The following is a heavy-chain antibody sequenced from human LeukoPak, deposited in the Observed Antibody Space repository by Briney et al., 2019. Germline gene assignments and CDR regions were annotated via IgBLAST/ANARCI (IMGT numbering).Heavy chain of an antibody. Sequence: PGGSLRLSCAASGFTFSSYWMSWVRQAPGKGLGWVANIKQDGSEKYYVDSVKGRFTISRDNAKNSLYLQMNSLRAEDTAVYYCARDRAQYYYDSSVAYWGQGTLVTVTS. D-gene: IGHD3-22*01. CDR3: ARDRAQYYYDSSVAY. V-gene: IGHV3-7*01. CDR1: GFTFSSYW. CDR2: IKQDGSEK. J-gene: IGHJ4*02.